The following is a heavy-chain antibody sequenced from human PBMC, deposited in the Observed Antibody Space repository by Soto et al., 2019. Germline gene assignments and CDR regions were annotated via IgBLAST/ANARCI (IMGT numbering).Heavy chain of an antibody. J-gene: IGHJ4*02. CDR3: AKGQDIVATVPDY. Sequence: GGSLRLSCAASGFTFSSYGMHWVRQAPGKGLEWVAVISYDGSNKYYADSVKGRFTISRDNSKNTLYLQMNSLRAEDTAVYYCAKGQDIVATVPDYWGQGTLVTVSS. D-gene: IGHD5-12*01. CDR2: ISYDGSNK. V-gene: IGHV3-30*18. CDR1: GFTFSSYG.